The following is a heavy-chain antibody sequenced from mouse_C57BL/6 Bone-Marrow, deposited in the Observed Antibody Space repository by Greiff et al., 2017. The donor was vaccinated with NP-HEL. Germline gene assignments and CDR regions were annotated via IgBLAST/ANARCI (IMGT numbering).Heavy chain of an antibody. V-gene: IGHV1-15*01. CDR1: AYTFTDYE. CDR3: TRGSSYVYAMDY. CDR2: IDPETGGT. J-gene: IGHJ4*01. D-gene: IGHD1-1*01. Sequence: QVQLQQSGAELVRPGASVTLSCKASAYTFTDYEMHWVKQTPVHGLEWIGAIDPETGGTAYNQKFKGKAILTADKSSSTAYMELRSLTSEDSAVYYCTRGSSYVYAMDYWGQGTSVTVSS.